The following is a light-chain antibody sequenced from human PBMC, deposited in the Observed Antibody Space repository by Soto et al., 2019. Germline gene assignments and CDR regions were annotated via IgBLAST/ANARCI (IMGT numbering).Light chain of an antibody. CDR3: QQYNSYPWT. CDR2: DAS. V-gene: IGKV1-5*01. Sequence: DIQMPQSPSTLSASVGDRVTITCRASQSISSWLAWYQQKPGKAPKLLIYDASSLESGVPSRFSGSGSGTEFTLANSSLQPDDFATYYCQQYNSYPWTFGQGTKVEIK. J-gene: IGKJ1*01. CDR1: QSISSW.